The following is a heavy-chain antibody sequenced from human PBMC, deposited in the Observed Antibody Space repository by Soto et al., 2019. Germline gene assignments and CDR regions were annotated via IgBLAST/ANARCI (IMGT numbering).Heavy chain of an antibody. J-gene: IGHJ5*02. V-gene: IGHV2-5*02. CDR2: IYWDDDK. D-gene: IGHD4-17*01. Sequence: QITLKESGPTLVKPTQTLTLTCTFSGVSLSTSGVGVGWIRQPPGKALEWLALIYWDDDKRYSPSLKSRLTITKDTSKNPAVLTMTNMDPVDTATYYCAHRRLHYGDLPEWFDPWGQGTLVTVSS. CDR3: AHRRLHYGDLPEWFDP. CDR1: GVSLSTSGVG.